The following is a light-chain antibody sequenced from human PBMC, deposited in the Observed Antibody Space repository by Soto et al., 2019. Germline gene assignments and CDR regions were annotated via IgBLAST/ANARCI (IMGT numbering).Light chain of an antibody. J-gene: IGKJ1*01. CDR2: GAF. Sequence: EKVTTLYLATPAVSPGEGDTRSCRASQSMSTQLTWYQQKHGQAPRIVILGAFTRATGIPSRFSGSVSGPEGTITISTLKKEDGSMYYCQQSNSSTRTFGQGTKVDIK. CDR1: QSMSTQ. V-gene: IGKV3-15*01. CDR3: QQSNSSTRT.